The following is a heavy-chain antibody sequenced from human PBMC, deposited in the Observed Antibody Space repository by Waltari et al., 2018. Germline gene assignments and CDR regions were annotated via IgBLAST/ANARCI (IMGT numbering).Heavy chain of an antibody. CDR3: ATWTGGSLGAFDN. CDR1: GFPVGYNY. J-gene: IGHJ3*02. CDR2: SYSGGDT. D-gene: IGHD7-27*01. V-gene: IGHV3-53*01. Sequence: EVQLVASGGGLIQPGGSLRLSFEVSGFPVGYNYIGWVRQGPGKGVEWVSVSYSGGDTYDADAVRGRFTISRDNSKNTLYLQMNSLRVEDTALYYCATWTGGSLGAFDNWGQGTMVTVSS.